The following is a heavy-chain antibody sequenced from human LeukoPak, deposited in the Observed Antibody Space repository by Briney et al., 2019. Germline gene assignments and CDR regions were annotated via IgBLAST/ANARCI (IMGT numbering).Heavy chain of an antibody. CDR1: GFTFSSYA. CDR3: AKDRIAARPGPYYFDY. D-gene: IGHD6-6*01. J-gene: IGHJ4*02. CDR2: ISGSGGNT. V-gene: IGHV3-23*01. Sequence: GGSLRLSCAASGFTFSSYAMSWVRQAPGKGLEWVSAISGSGGNTYYADSVKGRFTISRDNSKNTLYLQMNSLRAEDTAVYYCAKDRIAARPGPYYFDYWGQGTLVTVSS.